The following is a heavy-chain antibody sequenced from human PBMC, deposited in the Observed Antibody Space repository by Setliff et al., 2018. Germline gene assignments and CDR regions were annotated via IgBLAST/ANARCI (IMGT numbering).Heavy chain of an antibody. CDR3: ARDPHYDPTYSLPGHAFDF. Sequence: PSDTLSLTCAVSGYSISNGFYWGWIRQSPVKGLEWIGSLFDGGSAYYSPSLKSRASISLDASKNQFALKLTSATAADTAVYYCARDPHYDPTYSLPGHAFDFWGQGIMVTVSS. V-gene: IGHV4-38-2*02. D-gene: IGHD3-22*01. CDR1: GYSISNGFY. CDR2: LFDGGSA. J-gene: IGHJ3*01.